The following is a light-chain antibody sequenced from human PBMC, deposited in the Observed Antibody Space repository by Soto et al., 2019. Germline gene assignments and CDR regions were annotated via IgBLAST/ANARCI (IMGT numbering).Light chain of an antibody. CDR2: DAS. CDR3: HHPTHWGWT. CDR1: QSVSSS. V-gene: IGKV3-11*01. Sequence: GWTGAPTAVSRSGRGRGSVSSRARQSVSSSLSCYQQKPGQTPRLLLYDASRRATGIPATYSGSGSGTAFTPTLRSLAPEHSVAYYCHHPTHWGWTIGQGTQLDIK. J-gene: IGKJ1*01.